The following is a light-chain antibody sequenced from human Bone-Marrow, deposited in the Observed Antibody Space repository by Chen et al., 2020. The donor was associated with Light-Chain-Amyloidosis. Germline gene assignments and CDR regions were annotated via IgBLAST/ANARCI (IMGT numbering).Light chain of an antibody. V-gene: IGKV2-28*01. CDR1: QSLLHSNGFNY. J-gene: IGKJ2*01. Sequence: DIVMPQSPLSLPVTPGEPASIFCRSSQSLLHSNGFNYLDWYLQKPGQSQQLLIYLGASRASGVPDRFSGSGSGTDFTLKISRVEAEEVGVFYCMQARQTPHTFGQGTKLEIK. CDR2: LGA. CDR3: MQARQTPHT.